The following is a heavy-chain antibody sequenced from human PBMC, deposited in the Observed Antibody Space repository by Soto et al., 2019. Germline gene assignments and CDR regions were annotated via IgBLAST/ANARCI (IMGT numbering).Heavy chain of an antibody. D-gene: IGHD3-10*01. CDR1: GFTFSSYS. J-gene: IGHJ5*02. Sequence: HPGGSLGLSCAAYGFTFSSYSMNWVRQAPGKGLEWVSYISSSSSTIYYADSVKGRFTISRDNAKNSLYLQMNSLRAEDTAVYYCAGGVWGVRGVINPQFDPWGQGTLVTVSS. V-gene: IGHV3-48*01. CDR2: ISSSSSTI. CDR3: AGGVWGVRGVINPQFDP.